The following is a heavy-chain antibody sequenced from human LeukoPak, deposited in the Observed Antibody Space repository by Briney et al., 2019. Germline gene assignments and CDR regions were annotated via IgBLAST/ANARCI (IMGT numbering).Heavy chain of an antibody. CDR2: IYYSGRT. V-gene: IGHV4-39*01. CDR1: GDSVSRSDSY. D-gene: IGHD3-22*01. Sequence: SETMSLTCSVSGDSVSRSDSYWDWIRQPPGKGLEWIGTIYYSGRTYYSPSLRSRVTLSVDPSNNQFSLSLRTVTAADTALYYCARRRYFDGSGYLEWGQGTLLSVSS. J-gene: IGHJ1*01. CDR3: ARRRYFDGSGYLE.